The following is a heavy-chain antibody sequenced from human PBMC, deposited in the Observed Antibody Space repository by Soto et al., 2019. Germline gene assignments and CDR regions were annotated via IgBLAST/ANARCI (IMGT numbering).Heavy chain of an antibody. CDR3: ASDQSHSSAYWWLDY. J-gene: IGHJ4*02. CDR2: INPYGGAA. D-gene: IGHD3-22*01. Sequence: ASVKVSCKASGYTFTSTWMHWVRQAPGQGLEWMGIINPYGGAATYAEKFQGRVTMTRDTSTATDYMELSSLRSEDTAMYYCASDQSHSSAYWWLDYWGQGTQVTVAS. V-gene: IGHV1-46*01. CDR1: GYTFTSTW.